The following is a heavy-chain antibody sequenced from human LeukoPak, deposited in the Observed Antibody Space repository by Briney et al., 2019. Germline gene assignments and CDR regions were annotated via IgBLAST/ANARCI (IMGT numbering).Heavy chain of an antibody. J-gene: IGHJ4*02. CDR1: GYTFTNYG. D-gene: IGHD1-1*01. CDR2: ITPYNGNT. CDR3: ASLGDPTGTVDY. Sequence: ASVKVSCKASGYTFTNYGMSWVRQAPGQGLEWMGWITPYNGNTNYAQKFQGRVTITADESTSTAYMELSSLRSEDTAVYYCASLGDPTGTVDYWGQGTLVTVSS. V-gene: IGHV1-18*04.